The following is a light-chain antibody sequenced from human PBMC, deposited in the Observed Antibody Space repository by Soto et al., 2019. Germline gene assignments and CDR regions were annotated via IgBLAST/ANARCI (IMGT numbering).Light chain of an antibody. CDR1: SSNIGAGYD. V-gene: IGLV1-40*01. CDR3: QSCDSSLSGSGV. Sequence: QSVLTQPPSVSGAPGQRVTISCTGSSSNIGAGYDVHWYEQLPGTAPKLLIYGNIKRPSGVPDRFSGSKSGTSASLAITGHQAEDEAYYYSQSCDSSLSGSGVFGSGTKLTVL. J-gene: IGLJ1*01. CDR2: GNI.